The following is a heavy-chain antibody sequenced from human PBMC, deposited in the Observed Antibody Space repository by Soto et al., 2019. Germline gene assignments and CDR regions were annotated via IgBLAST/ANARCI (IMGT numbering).Heavy chain of an antibody. CDR1: GFSLSTSGVG. CDR3: AHRLGRYCSGGSCYRGAFDI. J-gene: IGHJ3*02. V-gene: IGHV2-5*02. Sequence: SGPTLVNPTQTLTLTCTLSGFSLSTSGVGVGWIRQPPGKALEWLALIYWDDDKRYSPSLKSRLTITKDTSKNQVVLTMTNMDPVDTATYYCAHRLGRYCSGGSCYRGAFDIWGQGTMVTVSS. D-gene: IGHD2-15*01. CDR2: IYWDDDK.